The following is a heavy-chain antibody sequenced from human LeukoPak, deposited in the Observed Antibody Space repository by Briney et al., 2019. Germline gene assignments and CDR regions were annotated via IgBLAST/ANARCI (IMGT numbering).Heavy chain of an antibody. CDR2: ISYDGSNK. D-gene: IGHD6-13*01. V-gene: IGHV3-30-3*01. Sequence: GGSLRLSCAASGFTFSSYAMHWVRQAPGKGLEWVAVISYDGSNKYYADSVKGRFTISRDNSKNTLYLQMNSLRAEDTAVYYCAKEVTYSSSCYFDYWGQGTLVTVSS. CDR1: GFTFSSYA. J-gene: IGHJ4*02. CDR3: AKEVTYSSSCYFDY.